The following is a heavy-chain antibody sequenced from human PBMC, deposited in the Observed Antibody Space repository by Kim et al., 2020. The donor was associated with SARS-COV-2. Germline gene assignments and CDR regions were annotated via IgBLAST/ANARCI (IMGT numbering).Heavy chain of an antibody. Sequence: GGSLRLSCAASGFTFNSFWMSWVRQAPGKGLEWVANINQDGREKKYVDSVKGRFTISRDNAKNSVYLQMNSLRVEDSAVYYCARDAWAQRGTDEFDYWGQRALVTVSP. D-gene: IGHD7-27*01. CDR1: GFTFNSFW. J-gene: IGHJ4*02. V-gene: IGHV3-7*01. CDR3: ARDAWAQRGTDEFDY. CDR2: INQDGREK.